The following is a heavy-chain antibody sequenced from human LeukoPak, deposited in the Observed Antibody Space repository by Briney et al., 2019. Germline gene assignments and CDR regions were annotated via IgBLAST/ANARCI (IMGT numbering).Heavy chain of an antibody. Sequence: SETLSLTCAVYVGSFSDYYWTWIRQPPGKGLEWIGEINHSGITNYNPSLKSRVTVSADTSKNQFSLKVSSVTAADTAVYYCARDIRLNYYYYYGMDVWGQGTTVTVSS. J-gene: IGHJ6*02. CDR2: INHSGIT. CDR1: VGSFSDYY. CDR3: ARDIRLNYYYYYGMDV. D-gene: IGHD2-15*01. V-gene: IGHV4-34*01.